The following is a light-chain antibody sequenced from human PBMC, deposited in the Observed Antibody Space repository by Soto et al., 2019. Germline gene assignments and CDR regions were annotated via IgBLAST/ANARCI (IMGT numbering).Light chain of an antibody. CDR2: AAS. J-gene: IGKJ1*01. CDR3: QQYYSYPRP. Sequence: DIQMTQSPSTLPASVGDRVTITCRASQSISNWLAWYQQKPGKAPKLLIYAASTLQSGVPSRFSGSGSGTDFTLTISCLQSEDFATYYCQQYYSYPRPFGQGTKVDI. V-gene: IGKV1-5*01. CDR1: QSISNW.